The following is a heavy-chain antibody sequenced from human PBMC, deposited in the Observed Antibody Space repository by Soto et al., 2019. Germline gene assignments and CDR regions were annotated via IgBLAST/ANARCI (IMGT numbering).Heavy chain of an antibody. D-gene: IGHD2-15*01. CDR1: GFIVSDTY. CDR2: ISNRGDT. CDR3: ARFPRYFRGGSCSITGDAYDI. V-gene: IGHV3-66*01. J-gene: IGHJ3*02. Sequence: PGGSLRLSCTASGFIVSDTYVNWVRQAPGKGLEWVSVISNRGDTHYADSVRGRFSLSRDISDNTLHLQMNNLRVEDTAVYYCARFPRYFRGGSCSITGDAYDIWVQRTMVTVSS.